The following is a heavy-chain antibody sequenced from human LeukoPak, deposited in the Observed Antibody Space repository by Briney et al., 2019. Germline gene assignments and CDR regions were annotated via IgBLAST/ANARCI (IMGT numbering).Heavy chain of an antibody. D-gene: IGHD1-14*01. V-gene: IGHV3-23*01. Sequence: ETLSLTCTVSGGSISSSSYYWGWIRQPPGKGLEWVSAISGSGGSTYYADSVKGRFTISRDNSKNTLYLQMNSLRAEDTAVYYCAKRRVGWGEPYGMDVWGQGTTVTVSS. CDR2: ISGSGGST. CDR1: GGSISSSSYY. CDR3: AKRRVGWGEPYGMDV. J-gene: IGHJ6*02.